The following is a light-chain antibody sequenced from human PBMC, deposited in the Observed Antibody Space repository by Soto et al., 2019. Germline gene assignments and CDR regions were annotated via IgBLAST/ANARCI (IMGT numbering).Light chain of an antibody. CDR1: SGHSSYI. CDR3: ETWDSNTYV. J-gene: IGLJ1*01. CDR2: LEGSGSY. V-gene: IGLV4-60*02. Sequence: QSVLTQSSSASASLGSSVKLTCTLSSGHSSYIIAWHQQQPGKAPRYLMKLEGSGSYNKGSGVPDRFSGSSSGTDRYLTISNLEFEDDAYYYCETWDSNTYVFGTGTKLTVL.